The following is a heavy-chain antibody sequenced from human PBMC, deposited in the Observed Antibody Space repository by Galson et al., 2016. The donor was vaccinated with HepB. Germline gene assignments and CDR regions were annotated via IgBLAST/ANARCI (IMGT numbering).Heavy chain of an antibody. D-gene: IGHD3-22*01. V-gene: IGHV5-51*01. CDR3: GRLRKGDFYDSSGYQYYFDY. Sequence: QSGAEVKKPGESLKISCKGSGYSFTSYWIGWVRQMPGKGLEWMGIIYPDDSDTTYSPSFQGQVPISADKSISTAYLQWTSLKASDTAMYFCGRLRKGDFYDSSGYQYYFDYWGQGTLVTVSS. CDR2: IYPDDSDT. J-gene: IGHJ4*02. CDR1: GYSFTSYW.